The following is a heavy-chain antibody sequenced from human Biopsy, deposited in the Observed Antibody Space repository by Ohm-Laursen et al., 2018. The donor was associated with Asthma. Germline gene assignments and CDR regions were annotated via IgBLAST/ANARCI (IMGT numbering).Heavy chain of an antibody. CDR2: IFFDGSNK. J-gene: IGHJ4*02. CDR3: ARGKTWGRSYYFDY. V-gene: IGHV3-30*03. CDR1: GFTFSSFG. D-gene: IGHD6-6*01. Sequence: SLRLSCAASGFTFSSFGMHWVRQAPGKGLEWVAGIFFDGSNKYYADSVKGRFTISRDNSKDTLYLQVNSLRGDDTAVYYCARGKTWGRSYYFDYWGQGTLVTVSA.